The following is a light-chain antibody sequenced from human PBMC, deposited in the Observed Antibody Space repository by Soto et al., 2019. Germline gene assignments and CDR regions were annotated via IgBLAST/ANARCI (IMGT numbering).Light chain of an antibody. CDR3: QHSYSTPRT. J-gene: IGKJ1*01. CDR2: AAS. CDR1: QSISSY. V-gene: IGKV1-39*01. Sequence: DIQMTQSPSSLSASVGDRVTITCRASQSISSYLNWYQQKPGKAPKLLIYAASSLQSGVPSRFSGSGSGTDFTLTISSLQPEDFATYYCQHSYSTPRTLGQGTKVEIK.